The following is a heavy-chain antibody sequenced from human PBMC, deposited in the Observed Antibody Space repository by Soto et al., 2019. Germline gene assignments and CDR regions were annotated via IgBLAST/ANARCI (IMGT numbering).Heavy chain of an antibody. CDR3: TRAVGPFDY. Sequence: GGSLRLSCVASGFTFSSFWMSWARQAPGKGLEWVANIKQDGSHKYYVPSVKGRFTISRDNSKNTLYLQMNSLRVEDTAVYYCTRAVGPFDYWGQGTLVTVSS. CDR1: GFTFSSFW. V-gene: IGHV3-7*01. J-gene: IGHJ4*02. CDR2: IKQDGSHK. D-gene: IGHD1-26*01.